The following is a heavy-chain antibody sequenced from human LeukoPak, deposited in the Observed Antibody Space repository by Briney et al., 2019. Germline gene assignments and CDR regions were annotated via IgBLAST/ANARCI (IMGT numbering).Heavy chain of an antibody. CDR3: ATIVGAS. CDR2: ISAYNGNT. D-gene: IGHD1-26*01. J-gene: IGHJ4*02. CDR1: GYTFTGYY. Sequence: ASVKVSCKASGYTFTGYYMHWVRQAPGQGLEWMGWISAYNGNTNYAQKLQGRVTMTADTSTSTAYMELSSLRSEDTAVYYCATIVGASWGQGTLVTVSS. V-gene: IGHV1-18*04.